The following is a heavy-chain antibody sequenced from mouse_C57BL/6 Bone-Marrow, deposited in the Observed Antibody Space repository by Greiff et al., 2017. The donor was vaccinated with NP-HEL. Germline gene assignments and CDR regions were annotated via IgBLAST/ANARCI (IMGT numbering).Heavy chain of an antibody. CDR3: AREDYGSSYGDYFDY. Sequence: VHVKQSGPELVKPGASVKMSCKASGYTFTDYNMHWVKQSHGKSLEWIGYINPNNGGTSYNQKFKGKATLTVNKSSSTAYMELRSLTSEDSAVYYCAREDYGSSYGDYFDYWGQGTTLTVSS. D-gene: IGHD1-1*01. CDR2: INPNNGGT. J-gene: IGHJ2*01. CDR1: GYTFTDYN. V-gene: IGHV1-22*01.